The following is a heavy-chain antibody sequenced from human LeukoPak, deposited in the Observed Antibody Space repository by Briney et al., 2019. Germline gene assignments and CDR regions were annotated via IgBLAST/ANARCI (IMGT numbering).Heavy chain of an antibody. CDR1: GFTFRGYA. V-gene: IGHV3-30*04. D-gene: IGHD6-19*01. J-gene: IGHJ4*02. CDR3: ARDASSFTDFDY. Sequence: GGSLRLSCAASGFTFRGYAMHWVRQAPGKGLEWVAVISSDGRHEFYADSVKGRFTLSRDNSKNTLYVQMNSLRAEDTAVYYCARDASSFTDFDYWGQGTLVTVSS. CDR2: ISSDGRHE.